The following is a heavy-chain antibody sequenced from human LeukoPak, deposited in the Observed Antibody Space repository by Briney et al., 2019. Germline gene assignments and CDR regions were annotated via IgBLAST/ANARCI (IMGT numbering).Heavy chain of an antibody. CDR3: AKDRVAGEGAYYFDY. Sequence: GGFVRLSCAASGFTFDDYTMPWVRQAPGRGLEWVSLISWDGGSTYYADSVKGRFTISRDNSKNSLYLQMNSLRTEDTALYYCAKDRVAGEGAYYFDYWGQGTLDTVSS. J-gene: IGHJ4*02. V-gene: IGHV3-43*01. CDR1: GFTFDDYT. D-gene: IGHD1-26*01. CDR2: ISWDGGST.